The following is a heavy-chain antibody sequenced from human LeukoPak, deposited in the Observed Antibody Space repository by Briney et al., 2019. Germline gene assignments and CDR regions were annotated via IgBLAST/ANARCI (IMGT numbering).Heavy chain of an antibody. CDR2: ISGSGGST. CDR3: AKDRELNRDTAMVYAVGFDY. CDR1: GFTFSSYA. Sequence: GGSLRLSCAASGFTFSSYAMSWVRQAPGKGLEWVSAISGSGGSTYYADSVKGRFTISRDNSKNTLYLQMNGLRAEDTAVYYCAKDRELNRDTAMVYAVGFDYWGQGTLVTVSS. D-gene: IGHD5-18*01. J-gene: IGHJ4*02. V-gene: IGHV3-23*01.